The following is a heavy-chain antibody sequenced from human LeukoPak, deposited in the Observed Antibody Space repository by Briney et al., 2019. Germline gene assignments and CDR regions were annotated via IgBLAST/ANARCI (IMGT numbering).Heavy chain of an antibody. Sequence: GGSLRLSCAASGFTFSSFGMNWVRQAPGKGLEWVSSISSSSSYIYYADSVKGRFTISRDNAKNSLYLQMNSLRAEDTAVYHCARDRNWDTDYWGQGTLVTVSS. D-gene: IGHD7-27*01. CDR2: ISSSSSYI. V-gene: IGHV3-21*01. CDR3: ARDRNWDTDY. CDR1: GFTFSSFG. J-gene: IGHJ4*02.